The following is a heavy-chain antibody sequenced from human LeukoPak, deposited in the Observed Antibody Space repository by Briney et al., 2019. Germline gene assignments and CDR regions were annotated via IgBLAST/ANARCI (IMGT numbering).Heavy chain of an antibody. CDR1: GYSISRSNW. J-gene: IGHJ5*02. Sequence: SETLSLTCAVSGYSISRSNWWGWIRQPPGKGLEWIGYIDYSGTTYYSPSLKSRVTMSVDTTKNQFSLKLHSVSAVDTAVYYCSRYSGSQGWLDPWGQGTLVTVSS. CDR3: SRYSGSQGWLDP. V-gene: IGHV4-28*01. CDR2: IDYSGTT. D-gene: IGHD1-26*01.